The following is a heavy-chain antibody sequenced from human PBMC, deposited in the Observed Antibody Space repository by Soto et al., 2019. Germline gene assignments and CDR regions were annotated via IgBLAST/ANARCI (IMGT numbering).Heavy chain of an antibody. D-gene: IGHD3-10*01. CDR3: AXYGSGRSTYYYYYGMDV. Sequence: SETLSLTCAVYDGSFSCYYWSWIRQPPGKGLEWIGEINHSGSTNYNPSLKSRVTISVDTSKNQFSLKLSSVTAADTAVYYCAXYGSGRSTYYYYYGMDVWGHGTTVTVS. J-gene: IGHJ6*02. CDR2: INHSGST. V-gene: IGHV4-34*01. CDR1: DGSFSCYY.